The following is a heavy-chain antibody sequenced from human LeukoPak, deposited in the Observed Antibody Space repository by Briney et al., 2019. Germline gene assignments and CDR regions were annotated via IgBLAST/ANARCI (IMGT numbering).Heavy chain of an antibody. Sequence: KPSETLSLTCTVSGGSISSSSYYWGWIRQPPGKGLEWIGNIYYSGSTYYNPSLKSRVTISVDTSKNQFSLKLSSVTAADTAVYYCARDRRGSSSSWYYYYYYYYMDVWGKGTTVTVSS. CDR3: ARDRRGSSSSWYYYYYYYYMDV. V-gene: IGHV4-39*07. D-gene: IGHD6-13*01. CDR2: IYYSGST. CDR1: GGSISSSSYY. J-gene: IGHJ6*03.